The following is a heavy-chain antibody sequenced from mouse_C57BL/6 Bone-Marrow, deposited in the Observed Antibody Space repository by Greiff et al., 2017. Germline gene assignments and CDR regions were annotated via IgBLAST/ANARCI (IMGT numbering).Heavy chain of an antibody. D-gene: IGHD2-5*01. V-gene: IGHV1-55*01. Sequence: QVQLQQPGAELVKPGASVKMSCKASGYTFTSYWITWVKQRPGQGLEWIGDIYPGSGSTNYNEKFKSKATLTVDTASITAYMQLSSLTSEDSAVYYCARAGYYSIFAYWGQGTLVTVSA. J-gene: IGHJ3*01. CDR1: GYTFTSYW. CDR3: ARAGYYSIFAY. CDR2: IYPGSGST.